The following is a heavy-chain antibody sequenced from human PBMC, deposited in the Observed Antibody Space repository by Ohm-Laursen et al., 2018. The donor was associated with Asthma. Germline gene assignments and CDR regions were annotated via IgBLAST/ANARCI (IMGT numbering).Heavy chain of an antibody. CDR2: IKRDGSEI. CDR3: ARNPTARPFDY. CDR1: GFTFSNYW. V-gene: IGHV3-7*01. J-gene: IGHJ4*02. D-gene: IGHD6-6*01. Sequence: SLRLSCTASGFTFSNYWMSWVRQAPGKGLEWVVNIKRDGSEIYYVDSVKGRFTISRDNAKNSLFLQMNSLRVEDTAVYYCARNPTARPFDYWGQGTLVTVSS.